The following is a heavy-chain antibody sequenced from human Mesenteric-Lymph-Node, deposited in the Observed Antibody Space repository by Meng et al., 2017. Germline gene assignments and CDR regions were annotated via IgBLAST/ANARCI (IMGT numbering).Heavy chain of an antibody. J-gene: IGHJ4*02. CDR3: ARGGTYYYGSGSPFDY. D-gene: IGHD3-10*01. CDR2: INHSGST. Sequence: HLQQWGTGVLKPSETPSLSGAVYGVSFSGYYWSWIRPPPGKGLEWIGEINHSGSTNYNPSLKSRVTISVDTSKNQFSLKLSSVTAADTAVYYCARGGTYYYGSGSPFDYWGQGTLVTVSS. V-gene: IGHV4-34*01. CDR1: GVSFSGYY.